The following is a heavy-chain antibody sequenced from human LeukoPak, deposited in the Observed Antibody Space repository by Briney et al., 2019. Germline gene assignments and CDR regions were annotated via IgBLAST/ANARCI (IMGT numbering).Heavy chain of an antibody. V-gene: IGHV3-23*01. D-gene: IGHD6-13*01. CDR2: ITGNSDAT. CDR1: GFTFRNYA. J-gene: IGHJ4*02. Sequence: GGSLRLSCAVSGFTFRNYAMSWVRQSPGKGLEWVSAITGNSDATYYADSVKGRFSISRDNSKNTLYLQMNSLRAEGTAVYYCAKNHYSSSRDYFDYWGQGTLVTVSS. CDR3: AKNHYSSSRDYFDY.